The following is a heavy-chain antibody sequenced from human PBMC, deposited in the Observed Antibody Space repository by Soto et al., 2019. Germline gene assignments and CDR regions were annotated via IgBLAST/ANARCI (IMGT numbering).Heavy chain of an antibody. J-gene: IGHJ6*02. V-gene: IGHV3-33*01. CDR2: IWYDGSNK. CDR1: GFTFSSYG. Sequence: QVQLVESGGGVVQPGRSLRLSCAASGFTFSSYGMHWVRQAPGKGLEWVAVIWYDGSNKYYADSVKGRFTISRDNPKNTLYLQMNSLRAEDTAVYYCARDSGVGLVVVTAIHYYGMDVWGQGTTVTVSS. CDR3: ARDSGVGLVVVTAIHYYGMDV. D-gene: IGHD2-21*02.